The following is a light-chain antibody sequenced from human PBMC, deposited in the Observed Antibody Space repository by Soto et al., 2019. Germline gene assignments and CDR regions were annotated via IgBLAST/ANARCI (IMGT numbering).Light chain of an antibody. CDR1: QSISSY. J-gene: IGKJ2*01. Sequence: DIQMTPSPSSLSASVRDRVTITCRASQSISSYLNWYQQKPGKAPKLLSYAASSLQSGVPSRFSGRGSGTDFTLTIISLQPEDFETYYCQQSYSTHTFGQGTKLEIK. V-gene: IGKV1-39*01. CDR3: QQSYSTHT. CDR2: AAS.